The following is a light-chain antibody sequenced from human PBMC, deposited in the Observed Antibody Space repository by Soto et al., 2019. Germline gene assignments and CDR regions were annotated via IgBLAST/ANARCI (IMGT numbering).Light chain of an antibody. V-gene: IGKV3-15*01. CDR3: QQYNNWPFS. CDR2: DVS. CDR1: QGVTTN. J-gene: IGKJ5*01. Sequence: EIVMTQSPATLSVSPGERATLSCRAGQGVTTNFAWYQQKSGQSPRLLIYDVSIRATGVPARFSGTGSETDFTLTISGLQSEDSAVYLCQQYNNWPFSFGQGTRVESK.